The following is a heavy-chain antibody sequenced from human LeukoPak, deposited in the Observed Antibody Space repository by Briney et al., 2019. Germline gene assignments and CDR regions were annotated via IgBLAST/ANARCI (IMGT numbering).Heavy chain of an antibody. CDR2: MNANSGNT. CDR3: ARAGINSGTLAF. J-gene: IGHJ4*02. V-gene: IGHV1-8*01. Sequence: ASVKVSCKASGYTFTNYDINWVRQATGQGLEWVGWMNANSGNTAYAPKFQGRVTMTRNTSISTAYMELTSLRSEDTAMFYCARAGINSGTLAFWAQGTLVTVSS. D-gene: IGHD4-23*01. CDR1: GYTFTNYD.